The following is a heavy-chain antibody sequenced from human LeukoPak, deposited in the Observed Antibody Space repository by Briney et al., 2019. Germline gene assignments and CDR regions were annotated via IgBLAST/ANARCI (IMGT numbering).Heavy chain of an antibody. V-gene: IGHV1-58*01. Sequence: SVKVSCKASGFTFTSSAVQWVRQARGQRLEWIGWIVVGSGNTIYAQKFQERVTITRDMSTSTAYMELSSLRSEDTAVYYCAADLLVTAIHWFYYGMDVWGQGTTVTVSS. CDR1: GFTFTSSA. J-gene: IGHJ6*02. CDR3: AADLLVTAIHWFYYGMDV. CDR2: IVVGSGNT. D-gene: IGHD2-21*02.